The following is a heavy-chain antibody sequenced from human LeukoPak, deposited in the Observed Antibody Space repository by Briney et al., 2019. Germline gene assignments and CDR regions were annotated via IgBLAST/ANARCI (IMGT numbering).Heavy chain of an antibody. CDR1: GFTFSSYW. Sequence: PGGSLRLSCAASGFTFSSYWISWVRQAPGKGLEWVANIKQDGSEKYYVDSVKGRFTISRDNAKNSLYLQMNSLRAEDTAVYYCARAVAPIDYWGQGTLVTVPS. D-gene: IGHD6-19*01. J-gene: IGHJ4*02. V-gene: IGHV3-7*01. CDR2: IKQDGSEK. CDR3: ARAVAPIDY.